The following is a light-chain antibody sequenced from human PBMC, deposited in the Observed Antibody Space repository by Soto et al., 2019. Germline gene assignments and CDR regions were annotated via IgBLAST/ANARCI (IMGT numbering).Light chain of an antibody. CDR1: QSVSSN. J-gene: IGKJ1*01. CDR3: QQYGSSGT. V-gene: IGKV3-20*01. Sequence: EIVLTQSPATLSVSPGERATLSCRASQSVSSNLAWYQQKPGQAPRLLIYDTSSRASDIPDRFSGSGSGTEFTLTISRLEPEDFAVYYCQQYGSSGTFGQGTKVDIK. CDR2: DTS.